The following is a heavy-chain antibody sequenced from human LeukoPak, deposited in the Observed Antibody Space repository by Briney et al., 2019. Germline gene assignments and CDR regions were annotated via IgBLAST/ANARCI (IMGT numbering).Heavy chain of an antibody. J-gene: IGHJ4*02. V-gene: IGHV4-4*02. CDR2: IYHSGST. CDR1: GGSISSSNW. CDR3: ARLPYTSTWYPNYFDH. D-gene: IGHD6-13*01. Sequence: SETLSLTCAVSGGSISSSNWWSWVRQPPGKGLEWIGEIYHSGSTYYNPSLKSRVTISADTSKKQFSLKLNSVTATDTAVYYCARLPYTSTWYPNYFDHWGQGTLVTVSS.